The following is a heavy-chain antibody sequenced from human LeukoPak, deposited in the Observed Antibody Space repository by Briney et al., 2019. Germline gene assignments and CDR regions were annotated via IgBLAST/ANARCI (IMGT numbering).Heavy chain of an antibody. Sequence: ASVTVSCTASGYTFTSYYMHWVRQAPGQGLEWMGIINPSGGSTSYAQKFQGRVTMTRDTSTSTVYMELSSPRSEDTAVYYCARDLGTGYGNDYWGQGTLVTVSS. CDR2: INPSGGST. J-gene: IGHJ4*02. D-gene: IGHD5-12*01. CDR3: ARDLGTGYGNDY. V-gene: IGHV1-46*01. CDR1: GYTFTSYY.